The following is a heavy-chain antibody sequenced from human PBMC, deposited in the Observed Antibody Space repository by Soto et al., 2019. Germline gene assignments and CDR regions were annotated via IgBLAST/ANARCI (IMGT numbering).Heavy chain of an antibody. CDR2: IYYSGST. V-gene: IGHV4-30-4*01. Sequence: SETLSLTCTVSGGSISSGDYYWSWIRQPPGKGLEWIGYIYYSGSTYYNPSLKSRVTISVDTSKNQFSLKLSSVTAADTAVYYCDRTTVTYADPYYFDYWGQGTLVTVSS. D-gene: IGHD4-17*01. J-gene: IGHJ4*02. CDR1: GGSISSGDYY. CDR3: DRTTVTYADPYYFDY.